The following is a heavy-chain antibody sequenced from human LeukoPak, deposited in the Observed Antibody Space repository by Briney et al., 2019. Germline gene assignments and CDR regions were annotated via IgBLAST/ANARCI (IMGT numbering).Heavy chain of an antibody. CDR2: ISAYNGNT. D-gene: IGHD3-22*01. V-gene: IGHV1-18*01. Sequence: ASVKVSCKASGYTFTSYGISWVRQAPGQGLEWMGWISAYNGNTNYAQKLQGRVTMTTDTSTSTAYMELRSLRSDDTAVYYCAGQPYYYDSSGPTGVYYYYGMDVGGQGTTVTVSS. J-gene: IGHJ6*02. CDR3: AGQPYYYDSSGPTGVYYYYGMDV. CDR1: GYTFTSYG.